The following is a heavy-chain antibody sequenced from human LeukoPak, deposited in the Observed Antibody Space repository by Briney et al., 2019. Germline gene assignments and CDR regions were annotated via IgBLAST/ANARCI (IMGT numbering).Heavy chain of an antibody. CDR2: IYPGDSDT. CDR1: GYSFTTYW. Sequence: GESLKISCKGSGYSFTTYWIGWVRQMPGKGLEWMGIIYPGDSDTRYSPSFQGQVTISVDNFISTAYLQWSSLKASDTAMYYCARLGVAADGAFFDYWGQGTLVTVSS. V-gene: IGHV5-51*01. CDR3: ARLGVAADGAFFDY. D-gene: IGHD2-15*01. J-gene: IGHJ4*02.